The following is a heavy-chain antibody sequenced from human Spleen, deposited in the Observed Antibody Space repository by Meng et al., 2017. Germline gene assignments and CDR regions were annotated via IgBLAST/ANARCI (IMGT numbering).Heavy chain of an antibody. CDR2: INTNTGNP. CDR1: GYTLSDYA. V-gene: IGHV7-4-1*01. CDR3: ASNEY. J-gene: IGHJ4*02. Sequence: ASVKVSCKADGYTLSDYAMNWVRQAPGQGLEWMGWINTNTGNPTYAQDFTGRFVFSLDISVNTAYLQIRNLRADDTAVYYCASNEYWGQGTLVTVSS.